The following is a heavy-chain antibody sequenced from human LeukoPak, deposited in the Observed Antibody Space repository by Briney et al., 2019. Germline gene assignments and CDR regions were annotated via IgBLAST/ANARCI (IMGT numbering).Heavy chain of an antibody. CDR1: GYTFTSYA. J-gene: IGHJ6*03. CDR3: ARAARPGYYYYYYMDV. Sequence: ASVKVSCKASGYTFTSYAMHWVRQAPGQRLEWMGWINAGNGNTKYSQKFQGRVTITRDTSASTAYMELSSLRSEDTAVYYCARAARPGYYYYYYMDVWGKGTTVTVSS. D-gene: IGHD6-6*01. CDR2: INAGNGNT. V-gene: IGHV1-3*01.